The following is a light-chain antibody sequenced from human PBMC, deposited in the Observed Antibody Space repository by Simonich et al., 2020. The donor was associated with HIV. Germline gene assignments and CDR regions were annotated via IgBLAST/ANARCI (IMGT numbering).Light chain of an antibody. J-gene: IGKJ2*01. CDR1: QSVLYSSNNKNY. V-gene: IGKV4-1*01. CDR3: QQYYSTPYT. Sequence: DIVMTQSPDSLAVSLGERATINCKSSQSVLYSSNNKNYLAWYQQKPGQPPNLLIYWASTRESGVPDLFSGSGSGTDFTLTISSLQAEDVAVYYCQQYYSTPYTFGQGTKLEIK. CDR2: WAS.